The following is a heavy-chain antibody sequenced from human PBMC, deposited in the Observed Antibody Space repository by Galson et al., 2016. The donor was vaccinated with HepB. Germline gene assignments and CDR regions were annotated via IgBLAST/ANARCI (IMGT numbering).Heavy chain of an antibody. CDR1: GFIFSSYA. CDR3: SRVRLAGDYGWYYLEY. CDR2: ISHDGRNK. J-gene: IGHJ4*02. Sequence: SLRLSCAASGFIFSSYAMHWVRQAPGKGLEWVAVISHDGRNKKYADSVKGRFTISRDNSKNTVYLQMNNLRAEDTAVYFCSRVRLAGDYGWYYLEYWGQGTLVTVSS. D-gene: IGHD4-17*01. V-gene: IGHV3-30*04.